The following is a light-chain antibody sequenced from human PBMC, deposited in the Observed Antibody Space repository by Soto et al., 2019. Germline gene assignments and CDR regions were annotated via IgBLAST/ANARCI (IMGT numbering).Light chain of an antibody. Sequence: EIVLTQSPGTLSLSPGDRATLSCRASQTVSGRYLAWYQHKTGQAPRLLIHEASRRATGIPDRFSGSVSGTDFTLTISRLEPEDFAVYYCQQYSDSFHTFGQGTKLEIK. CDR1: QTVSGRY. CDR3: QQYSDSFHT. V-gene: IGKV3-20*01. J-gene: IGKJ2*01. CDR2: EAS.